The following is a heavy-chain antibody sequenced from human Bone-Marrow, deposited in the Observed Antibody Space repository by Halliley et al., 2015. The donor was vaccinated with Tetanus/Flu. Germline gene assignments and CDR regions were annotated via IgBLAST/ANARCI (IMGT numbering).Heavy chain of an antibody. D-gene: IGHD5-18*01. CDR1: GFTFDDHA. CDR2: IGWNSGSI. CDR3: TKENRRGNSYPDL. V-gene: IGHV3-9*01. J-gene: IGHJ5*02. Sequence: SLRLSCAASGFTFDDHAMHWVRQAPGKGLEWVSGIGWNSGSIGYADSVKGRFTISRDNAKNSLYLQMNSLRAEDTALYYCTKENRRGNSYPDLWGPGTLVTVSS.